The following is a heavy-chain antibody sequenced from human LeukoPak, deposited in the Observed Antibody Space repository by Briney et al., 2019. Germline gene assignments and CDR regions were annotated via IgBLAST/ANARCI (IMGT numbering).Heavy chain of an antibody. V-gene: IGHV4-59*01. CDR3: ARGSLYSSGRGWYFDL. Sequence: SETLSLTCTVSGGSISGFYWSWIRQPPGKGLEWIGYIYYRGGTNYNSSLKSRVTISVDTSNNQFSLKLTSVTAADTAMYYCARGSLYSSGRGWYFDLWGRGTLVTVSS. D-gene: IGHD6-19*01. J-gene: IGHJ2*01. CDR1: GGSISGFY. CDR2: IYYRGGT.